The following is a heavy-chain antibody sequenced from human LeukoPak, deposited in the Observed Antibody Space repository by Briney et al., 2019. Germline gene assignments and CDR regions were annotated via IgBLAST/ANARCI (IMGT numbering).Heavy chain of an antibody. J-gene: IGHJ6*04. CDR2: IWYDGSNK. CDR1: GFTFSSYG. Sequence: PGRSQRLSCAASGFTFSSYGMHWVRQAPGKGLEWVAVIWYDGSNKYYADSVKGRFTISRDNSKNTLYLQMNSLRAEDTAVYYCAKDIVVPRPYYGMDVWGKGTTVTVSS. CDR3: AKDIVVPRPYYGMDV. D-gene: IGHD2-2*01. V-gene: IGHV3-33*06.